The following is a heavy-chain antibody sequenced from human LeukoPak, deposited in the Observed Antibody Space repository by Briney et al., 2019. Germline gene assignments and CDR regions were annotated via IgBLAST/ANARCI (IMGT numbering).Heavy chain of an antibody. Sequence: GGSLKLSCAASGFTFSSYGMHWVRQAPGKGLEWVAFIRYDGSNKYYADSVKGRFTISRDNSKNTLYLQMNSLRAEDTAVYYCAKHYDSSGYYYGYWGQGTLVTVSS. J-gene: IGHJ4*02. CDR1: GFTFSSYG. CDR2: IRYDGSNK. D-gene: IGHD3-22*01. V-gene: IGHV3-30*02. CDR3: AKHYDSSGYYYGY.